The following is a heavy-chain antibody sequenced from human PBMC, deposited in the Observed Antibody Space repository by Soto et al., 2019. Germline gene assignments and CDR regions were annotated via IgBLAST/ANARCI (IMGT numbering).Heavy chain of an antibody. V-gene: IGHV1-69*01. J-gene: IGHJ4*02. CDR1: GDLFNNYA. CDR3: AASSSVAAAGYFKF. Sequence: QVQLVQSGAEVKEPGSSVKVSCKATGDLFNNYAFNWVRQATGQGIEWMGRISPLFSTTNYAQKFQGRVTIGADEVTTIVYWEVSNLESEDTAMYYCAASSSVAAAGYFKFWGQGTLVTVS. CDR2: ISPLFSTT. D-gene: IGHD6-13*01.